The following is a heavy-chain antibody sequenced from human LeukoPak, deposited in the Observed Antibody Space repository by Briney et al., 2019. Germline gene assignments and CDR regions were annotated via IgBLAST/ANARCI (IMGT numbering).Heavy chain of an antibody. Sequence: KPGGSLRLSCAASGFTFSDYYMSWIRQAPGKGLEWVSYISSSGSTIYYADSVKGRFTISRDNAKNSLYLQMNSLRAEDTAVYYCARQINMVRGVIEDAFDIWGQGTMVTVSS. J-gene: IGHJ3*02. V-gene: IGHV3-11*01. D-gene: IGHD3-10*01. CDR1: GFTFSDYY. CDR2: ISSSGSTI. CDR3: ARQINMVRGVIEDAFDI.